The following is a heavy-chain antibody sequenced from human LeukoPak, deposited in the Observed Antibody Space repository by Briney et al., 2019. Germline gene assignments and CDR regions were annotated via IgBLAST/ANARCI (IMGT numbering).Heavy chain of an antibody. CDR1: GGPFTGYY. CDR2: IIHAGNT. V-gene: IGHV4-34*01. D-gene: IGHD3-22*01. Sequence: PSETLSLTCAVYGGPFTGYYWSWIRQPPGKGLEWIGEIIHAGNTNYNPSLESRVTISVDTSKKQFSLKLSSVTAADTAVYYCARGYSPKRYYYDASGYYFVTWGPGTLVTVSS. J-gene: IGHJ4*02. CDR3: ARGYSPKRYYYDASGYYFVT.